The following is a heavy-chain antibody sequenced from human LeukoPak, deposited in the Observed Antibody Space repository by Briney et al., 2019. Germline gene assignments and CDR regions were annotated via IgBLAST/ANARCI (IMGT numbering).Heavy chain of an antibody. CDR2: IKSDGSST. CDR1: GFTFSSYW. D-gene: IGHD4-23*01. J-gene: IGHJ4*02. CDR3: VRDLDLGGYSSFVS. Sequence: GGSLRLSCAASGFTFSSYWMHWVRQAPGKGLVWVSLIKSDGSSTSYADSVKGRFTISRDNAKNTLYLQMNSLRAEDTAVYYCVRDLDLGGYSSFVSWGQGTLVTVSS. V-gene: IGHV3-74*01.